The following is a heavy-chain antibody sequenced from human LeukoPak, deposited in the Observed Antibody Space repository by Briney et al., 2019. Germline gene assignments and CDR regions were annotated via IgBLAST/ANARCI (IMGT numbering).Heavy chain of an antibody. CDR2: INTNTGNP. CDR1: GYTFTSYH. Sequence: ASVKVSCKASGYTFTSYHIHWVRQAPGQGLEWMGWINTNTGNPTYGQGFTGRFVFSLDTSVSTAYLQINSLKAEDTAVYYCVRDFPGDYIYWGQGTLVIVSS. CDR3: VRDFPGDYIY. V-gene: IGHV7-4-1*02. J-gene: IGHJ4*02. D-gene: IGHD4-17*01.